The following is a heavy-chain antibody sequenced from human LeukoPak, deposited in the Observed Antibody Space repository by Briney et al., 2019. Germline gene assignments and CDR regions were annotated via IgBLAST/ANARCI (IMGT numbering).Heavy chain of an antibody. J-gene: IGHJ6*03. V-gene: IGHV4-59*01. Sequence: PSETLSLTCTVSGVSISTYWSWIRQHPGKGLVWIGYIYYSGSTNYNPSLKSRVTISVDTSKSQFSLRLSSVTAADTAVYYCARGGGISHYYYYMDVWGKGTTVTISS. D-gene: IGHD6-13*01. CDR1: GVSISTY. CDR2: IYYSGST. CDR3: ARGGGISHYYYYMDV.